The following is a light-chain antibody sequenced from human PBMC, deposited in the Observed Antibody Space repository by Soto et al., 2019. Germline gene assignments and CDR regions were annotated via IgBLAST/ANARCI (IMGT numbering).Light chain of an antibody. Sequence: SVLTQSPGTLSLSPGEGATLSCRTSQSISSTYLAWYQQRPGQAPRLLIYAASSRATGIPDRFSGSGSGTDFTLTLSRLEPEDFAVYYCQHYFGSLYTFGQGTKLEIK. V-gene: IGKV3-20*01. CDR2: AAS. CDR1: QSISSTY. J-gene: IGKJ2*01. CDR3: QHYFGSLYT.